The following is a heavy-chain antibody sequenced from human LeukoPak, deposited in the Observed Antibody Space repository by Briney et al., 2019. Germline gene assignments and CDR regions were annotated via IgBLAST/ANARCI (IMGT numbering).Heavy chain of an antibody. CDR1: GFTFNSFA. CDR2: ISSRGDRT. Sequence: GGSLLLSCAASGFTFNSFAMSWVRQAPGKGLERVSTISSRGDRTHYADSVKGRFSISRDNSKSTLYLRMNCLRAEDTAVYYCAWTGFHYWGQGTPVTVSS. J-gene: IGHJ4*02. D-gene: IGHD1-1*01. CDR3: AWTGFHY. V-gene: IGHV3-23*01.